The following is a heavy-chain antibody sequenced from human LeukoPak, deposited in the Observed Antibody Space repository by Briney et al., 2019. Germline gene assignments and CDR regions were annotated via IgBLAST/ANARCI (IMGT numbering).Heavy chain of an antibody. CDR1: GLTFSSAV. CDR3: AKVDIVGSRKPGMDV. D-gene: IGHD2-21*01. V-gene: IGHV3-23*01. J-gene: IGHJ6*02. Sequence: GGSLRLSCAASGLTFSSAVMAWVRQSPGKGLEWVASISGNGDITYYTDSVKGRFAISRDNSRNTLFLQLSGLIFDDTAIYYCAKVDIVGSRKPGMDVWGQGTTVTVSS. CDR2: ISGNGDIT.